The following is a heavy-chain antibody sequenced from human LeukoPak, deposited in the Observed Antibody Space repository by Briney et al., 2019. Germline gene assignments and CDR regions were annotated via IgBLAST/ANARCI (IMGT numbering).Heavy chain of an antibody. CDR3: AGSYFDY. CDR2: IYYSGST. J-gene: IGHJ4*02. V-gene: IGHV4-39*07. Sequence: PSETLSLTCTVSGGSISSGSYCWSWIRQSAGKGLEWIGSIYYSGSTYYNPSLKSRVTISVDTSKNQFSLKLSSVTAADTAVYYCAGSYFDYWGQGTLVTVSS. CDR1: GGSISSGSYC.